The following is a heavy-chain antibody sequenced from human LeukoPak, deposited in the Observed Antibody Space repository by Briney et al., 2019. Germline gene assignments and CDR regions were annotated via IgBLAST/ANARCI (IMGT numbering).Heavy chain of an antibody. CDR1: GFTFSDYY. CDR2: ISSSGSTI. D-gene: IGHD3-9*01. CDR3: ARSSQYYDILTGYSPDAFDI. J-gene: IGHJ3*02. Sequence: PGGSLRLSCGASGFTFSDYYMSWIRQAPGKGLEWVSYISSSGSTIYYADSVKGRFTISRDNAKNSLYLQMNSLRAEDTAVYYCARSSQYYDILTGYSPDAFDIWGQGTMVTVSS. V-gene: IGHV3-11*01.